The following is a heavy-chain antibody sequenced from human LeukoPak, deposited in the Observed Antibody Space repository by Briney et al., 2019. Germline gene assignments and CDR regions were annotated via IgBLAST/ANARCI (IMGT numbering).Heavy chain of an antibody. D-gene: IGHD3-22*01. CDR3: ATGRTYYYDSSGRSDAFDI. CDR2: IYPGDSDT. V-gene: IGHV5-51*01. Sequence: GESLKISCKGSGYSFTSYWIGWVRQMPGKGLEWMGIIYPGDSDTRYSPPFQGQVTISADKSISTAYLQWSSLKASDTAMYYCATGRTYYYDSSGRSDAFDIWGQGTMVTVSS. J-gene: IGHJ3*02. CDR1: GYSFTSYW.